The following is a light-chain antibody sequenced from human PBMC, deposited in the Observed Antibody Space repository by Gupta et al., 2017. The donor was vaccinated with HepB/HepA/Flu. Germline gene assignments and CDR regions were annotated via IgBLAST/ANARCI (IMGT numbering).Light chain of an antibody. J-gene: IGKJ1*01. V-gene: IGKV1-39*01. Sequence: DIQMTQSPSSLSASVGDRVAITCRASQSISRHLNWYQQKSGKAPKVLISAASTLQSGVPSRFSGSGSGTDFTLTISRLQPEDFATYYCQQSDTTPWTFGQGTKVEIK. CDR2: AAS. CDR3: QQSDTTPWT. CDR1: QSISRH.